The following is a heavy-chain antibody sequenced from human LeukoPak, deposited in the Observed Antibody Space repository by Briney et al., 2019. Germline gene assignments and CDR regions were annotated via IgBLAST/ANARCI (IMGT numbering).Heavy chain of an antibody. CDR2: AFSDGRT. Sequence: PGGSLRLSCAASGITVSTNYMSWVRQAPGKGLEWVSIAFSDGRTFYADSVKGRFTISRDNSKNTLYLQMNSLRAEDTAVYYCAKGQYSGSYQILYYYYYGMDVWGQGTTVTVSS. V-gene: IGHV3-53*01. D-gene: IGHD1-26*01. J-gene: IGHJ6*02. CDR3: AKGQYSGSYQILYYYYYGMDV. CDR1: GITVSTNY.